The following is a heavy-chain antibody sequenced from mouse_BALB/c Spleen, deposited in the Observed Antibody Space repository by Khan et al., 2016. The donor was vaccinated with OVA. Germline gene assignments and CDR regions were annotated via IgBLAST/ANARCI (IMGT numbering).Heavy chain of an antibody. CDR1: GYAFTSYI. D-gene: IGHD2-2*01. Sequence: VQLQQPGPELVKPGASVKVSCKASGYAFTSYIMYWVKQSHGKSLEWIGYIDPYNGGTSYNQKFKGKATLTGDKSSTTAYMHLNSLTSEDSAVYYCARGGYGWFAYWGQGTLVTVSA. J-gene: IGHJ3*01. CDR3: ARGGYGWFAY. CDR2: IDPYNGGT. V-gene: IGHV1S135*01.